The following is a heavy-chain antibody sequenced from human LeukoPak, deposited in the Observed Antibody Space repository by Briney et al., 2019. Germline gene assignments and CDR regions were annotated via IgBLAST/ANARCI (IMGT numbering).Heavy chain of an antibody. CDR2: MNPNSGNT. CDR3: ARGGSMVRGVIEDY. D-gene: IGHD3-10*01. CDR1: GYTFTSSD. Sequence: GASVKVSCKASGYTFTSSDINWVRQATGQGLEWMGWMNPNSGNTGYAQKFQGRVTMTRNTSISTAYMELSSLRSEDTAVYYCARGGSMVRGVIEDYWGQGTLVTVSS. V-gene: IGHV1-8*01. J-gene: IGHJ4*02.